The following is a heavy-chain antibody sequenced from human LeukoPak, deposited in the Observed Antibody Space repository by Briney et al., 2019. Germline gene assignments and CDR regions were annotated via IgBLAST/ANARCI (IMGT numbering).Heavy chain of an antibody. D-gene: IGHD3-10*01. J-gene: IGHJ6*02. V-gene: IGHV4-59*08. Sequence: PSETLSLTCAVSGGSINSYYWSWIRQRPGKGLEWIGYIYYSGGTNYNPSLKSRVTISVDTSNNQLSLNLISVTAADTAAYYCARQGAPSGSGLYFYFGMDVWGQGTTVTVSS. CDR3: ARQGAPSGSGLYFYFGMDV. CDR2: IYYSGGT. CDR1: GGSINSYY.